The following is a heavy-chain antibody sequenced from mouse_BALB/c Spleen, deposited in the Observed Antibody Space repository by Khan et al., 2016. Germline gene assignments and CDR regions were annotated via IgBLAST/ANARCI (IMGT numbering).Heavy chain of an antibody. V-gene: IGHV3-6*02. CDR2: ISYDGSN. CDR3: ARDGNYWFAY. J-gene: IGHJ3*01. CDR1: GYSITSGYY. D-gene: IGHD2-1*01. Sequence: EVQLQESGPGLVKPSQSLSLTCSVTGYSITSGYYWNWIRQFPGNKLEWMGYISYDGSNNYNPSLKNRISITRDTSKNQFFLKLNSVTTEDTDTYYCARDGNYWFAYGGQGTLVTVSA.